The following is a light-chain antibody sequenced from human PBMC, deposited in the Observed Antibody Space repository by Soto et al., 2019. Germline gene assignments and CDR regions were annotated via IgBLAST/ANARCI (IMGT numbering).Light chain of an antibody. CDR2: GAS. CDR3: QQYGSSEWT. V-gene: IGKV3-20*01. Sequence: DIWWTQSPGTLSLSPGERATLSGRAIQSVSRSYLAGYQQKPVQAPRLLSYGASSRATGIPDRFSGSGSGTDFTLTISRLETEDCAVYYCQQYGSSEWTFGQGTKVEIK. J-gene: IGKJ1*01. CDR1: QSVSRSY.